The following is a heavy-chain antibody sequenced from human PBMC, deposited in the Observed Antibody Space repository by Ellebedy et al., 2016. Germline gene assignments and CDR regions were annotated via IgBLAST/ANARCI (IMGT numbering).Heavy chain of an antibody. D-gene: IGHD3-10*01. Sequence: ASVKVSCKASGYTFTSYTMHWVRQAPGQRLEWMGWINAGNGNTKYSQKFQGRVTINRDTSANTAYMELINLRSEDTAVYFCARDQEASQYYYGSGTYIVWFDPWGPGTLVTVSS. CDR3: ARDQEASQYYYGSGTYIVWFDP. CDR1: GYTFTSYT. J-gene: IGHJ5*02. CDR2: INAGNGNT. V-gene: IGHV1-3*01.